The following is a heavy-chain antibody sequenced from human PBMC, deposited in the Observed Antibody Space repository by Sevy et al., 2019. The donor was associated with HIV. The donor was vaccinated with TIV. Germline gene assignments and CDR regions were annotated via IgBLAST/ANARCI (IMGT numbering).Heavy chain of an antibody. J-gene: IGHJ6*02. CDR2: ISHDGINE. CDR3: ANAYSGSYSHSYLYALDV. D-gene: IGHD1-26*01. CDR1: GFSFSYYG. Sequence: GGSLRLSCIGSGFSFSYYGIHWVRQSPGKGLDWVALISHDGINEYYADSVKGRFTISRDNSKNTVYLEMKSLRNEDTAIYFFANAYSGSYSHSYLYALDVWGQGTTVTVSS. V-gene: IGHV3-30*18.